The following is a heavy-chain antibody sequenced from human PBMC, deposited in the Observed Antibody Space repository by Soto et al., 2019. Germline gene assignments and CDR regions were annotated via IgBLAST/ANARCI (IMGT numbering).Heavy chain of an antibody. D-gene: IGHD3-22*01. CDR1: GYTFTSYY. CDR3: ATPYYYDSSGRATDRRYYFDY. Sequence: ASVKVSCKASGYTFTSYYMHWVRQAPGQGLEWMGIINPSGGSTSYAQKFQGRVTMTRDTSTSTVYMELSSLRSEDTAVYYCATPYYYDSSGRATDRRYYFDYWGQGTLVTVSS. CDR2: INPSGGST. J-gene: IGHJ4*02. V-gene: IGHV1-46*01.